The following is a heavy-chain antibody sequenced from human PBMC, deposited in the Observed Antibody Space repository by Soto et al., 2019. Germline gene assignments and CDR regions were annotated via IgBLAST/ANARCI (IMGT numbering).Heavy chain of an antibody. CDR2: ISAYNGNT. Sequence: QVQLVQSGAEVKKPGASVKVSCKASGYTFTSYGISWVRQAPGQGLEWMGWISAYNGNTNYAQKLQGRGTMTTDTSTRTAYMELRSLRSDDTAVYYCARPARVVRPVDAFDIWGQGTMVTVSS. V-gene: IGHV1-18*04. CDR1: GYTFTSYG. D-gene: IGHD2-15*01. CDR3: ARPARVVRPVDAFDI. J-gene: IGHJ3*02.